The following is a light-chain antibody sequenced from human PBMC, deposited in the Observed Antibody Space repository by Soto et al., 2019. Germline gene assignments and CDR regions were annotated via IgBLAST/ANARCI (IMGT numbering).Light chain of an antibody. Sequence: EIGLTQSPATLSLSPGERTTLSFMASPSVTNFLAWYQQKPGQAPRLLIYGASSRATGIPDRFSGSGSGTDFTLTISRLAPEDFAVYYCQQYGSSWTFGQGTKVDIK. CDR1: PSVTNF. CDR3: QQYGSSWT. CDR2: GAS. V-gene: IGKV3-20*01. J-gene: IGKJ1*01.